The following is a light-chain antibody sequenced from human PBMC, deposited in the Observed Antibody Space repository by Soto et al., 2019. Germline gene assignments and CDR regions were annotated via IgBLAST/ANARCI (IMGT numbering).Light chain of an antibody. Sequence: QAVVTQPPSASGTPGQRVTVSCSGSSSNIGSNTVSWYQQLPGTAPKLLIYNSDQRPSGVPDRFSGSKSGTSASLAISGLQSGDEADYYCAAWDDSLLGFYVFGTGTKVTVL. CDR1: SSNIGSNT. J-gene: IGLJ1*01. CDR3: AAWDDSLLGFYV. CDR2: NSD. V-gene: IGLV1-44*01.